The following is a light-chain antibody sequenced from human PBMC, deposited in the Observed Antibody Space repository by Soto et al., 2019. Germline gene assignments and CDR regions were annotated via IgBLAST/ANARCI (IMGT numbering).Light chain of an antibody. CDR1: ESVRRTY. V-gene: IGKV3-20*01. J-gene: IGKJ2*01. CDR2: EAS. CDR3: QQYFNSPYMYT. Sequence: DIVLTQSPGILSLSPGDRASLSCRSSESVRRTYLAWYQQKRGQAPRLLIYEASSRASRIPDRFSGSGSGKDFTLTISKVEPEDVAVYYCQQYFNSPYMYTFGQGTVLEI.